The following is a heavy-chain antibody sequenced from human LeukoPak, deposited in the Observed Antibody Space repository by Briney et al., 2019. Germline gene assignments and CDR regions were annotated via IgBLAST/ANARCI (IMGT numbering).Heavy chain of an antibody. Sequence: SETLSLTCAVSGYSISSGYYWGWIRQPPGKGLEWIGSIYHSGSTYYNPSLKSRVTISVDTSKNQFSLKLSSVTAADTAVYYCARGRRPAACGYWGKGTLVTVSS. CDR1: GYSISSGYY. CDR2: IYHSGST. V-gene: IGHV4-38-2*01. D-gene: IGHD2-2*01. J-gene: IGHJ4*02. CDR3: ARGRRPAACGY.